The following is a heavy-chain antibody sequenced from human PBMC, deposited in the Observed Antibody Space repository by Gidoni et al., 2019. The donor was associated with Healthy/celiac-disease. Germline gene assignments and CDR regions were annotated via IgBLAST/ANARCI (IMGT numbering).Heavy chain of an antibody. CDR1: VFTFSSYA. D-gene: IGHD4-17*01. V-gene: IGHV3-23*01. CDR2: ISGSGGST. Sequence: EVQLLESGGGLVQPGGSLRLSCAASVFTFSSYAMSWVRQAPGKGLEWVSAISGSGGSTYYADSVKGRFTISRDNSKNTLYLQMNSLRAEDTAVYYCAKDGLYGDYGFGYWGQGTLVTVSS. J-gene: IGHJ4*02. CDR3: AKDGLYGDYGFGY.